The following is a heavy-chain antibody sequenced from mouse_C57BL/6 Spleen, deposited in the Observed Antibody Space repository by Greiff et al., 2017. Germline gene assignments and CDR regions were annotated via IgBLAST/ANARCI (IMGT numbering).Heavy chain of an antibody. Sequence: VQLQQSGAELVKPGASVKISCKASGYAFSSYWMNWVKQRPGKGLEWIGQIYPGDGDTNYNGKFKGKATLTADKSSSTAYMQLSSLTSEDSAVYFWARSELRLPYYYAMDYWGQGTSVTVSS. D-gene: IGHD3-2*02. CDR1: GYAFSSYW. CDR3: ARSELRLPYYYAMDY. CDR2: IYPGDGDT. V-gene: IGHV1-80*01. J-gene: IGHJ4*01.